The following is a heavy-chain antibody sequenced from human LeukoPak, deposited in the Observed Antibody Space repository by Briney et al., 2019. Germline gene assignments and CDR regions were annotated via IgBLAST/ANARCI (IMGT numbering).Heavy chain of an antibody. CDR2: INPSGGST. V-gene: IGHV1-46*01. CDR3: ARDWNDILTGYYRTRPTSYYFDY. Sequence: WASVKVCCKASGYTFTSYYMHWVRQAPGQGLEWMGIINPSGGSTCYAQKFQGRVTMTRDTSTSTVYMELSSLRSEDTAVYYCARDWNDILTGYYRTRPTSYYFDYWGQGTLVTVSS. D-gene: IGHD3-9*01. CDR1: GYTFTSYY. J-gene: IGHJ4*02.